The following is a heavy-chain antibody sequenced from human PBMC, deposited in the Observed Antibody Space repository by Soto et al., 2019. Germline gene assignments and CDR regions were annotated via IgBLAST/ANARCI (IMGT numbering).Heavy chain of an antibody. CDR2: INHSGST. J-gene: IGHJ6*02. D-gene: IGHD3-3*01. Sequence: SETLSLTCAVYGGSFSGYYWSWIRQPPGKGLEWIGEINHSGSTNYNPSLKSRVTISVDTSKNQFSLKLSSVTAADTAVYYCARDIRYYDFWSGSSAHYYGMDVWGQGTTVTVSS. CDR1: GGSFSGYY. CDR3: ARDIRYYDFWSGSSAHYYGMDV. V-gene: IGHV4-34*01.